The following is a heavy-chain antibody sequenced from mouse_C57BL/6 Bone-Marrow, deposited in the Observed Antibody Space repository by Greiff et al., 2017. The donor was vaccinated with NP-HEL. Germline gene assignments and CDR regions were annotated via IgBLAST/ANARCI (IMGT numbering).Heavy chain of an antibody. V-gene: IGHV1-42*01. CDR3: ARWGLRPAY. CDR1: GYSSTGYY. CDR2: INPSTGGT. J-gene: IGHJ3*01. Sequence: EVKLQESGPELVKPGASVKISCKASGYSSTGYYMNWVKQSPEKSLEWIGEINPSTGGTTYNQKFKAKATLTVDKSSSTAYMQLKSLTSEDSAVYYCARWGLRPAYWGQGTLVTVSA. D-gene: IGHD2-4*01.